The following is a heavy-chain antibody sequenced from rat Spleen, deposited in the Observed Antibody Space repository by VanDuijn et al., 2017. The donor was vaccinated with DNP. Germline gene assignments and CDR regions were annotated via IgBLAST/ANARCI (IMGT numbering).Heavy chain of an antibody. CDR3: ARARGFTGYFDY. CDR2: MWSGGST. V-gene: IGHV2-30*01. D-gene: IGHD4-1*01. Sequence: QVQLKESGPGLVQPSQTLSLTCTVSGFSLTSYNVHWVRQPAGKGLEWMGVMWSGGSTDYNSALKSRLSISRDTSKNQVFLKMSSLKIEDTATYYCARARGFTGYFDYWGQGVMVTVSS. CDR1: GFSLTSYN. J-gene: IGHJ2*01.